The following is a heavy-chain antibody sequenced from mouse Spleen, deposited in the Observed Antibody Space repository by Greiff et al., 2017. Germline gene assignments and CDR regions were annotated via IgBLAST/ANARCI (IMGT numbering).Heavy chain of an antibody. CDR1: GFTFSSYA. V-gene: IGHV5-9*04. J-gene: IGHJ2*01. CDR3: ARQSHGGYFDY. CDR2: ISSGGGNT. Sequence: EVKLMESGGGLVKRGGSLKLSCAASGFTFSSYAMSWVRQTPEKRLEWVATISSGGGNTYYPDSVKGRFTISRDNAKNTLYLQMSSLKSEDTAMYYCARQSHGGYFDYWGQGTTLTVSS.